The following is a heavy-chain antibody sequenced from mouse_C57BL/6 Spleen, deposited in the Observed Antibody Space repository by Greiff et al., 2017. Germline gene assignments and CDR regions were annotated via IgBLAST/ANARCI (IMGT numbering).Heavy chain of an antibody. D-gene: IGHD2-4*01. J-gene: IGHJ3*01. CDR1: GFTFSNYW. V-gene: IGHV6-3*01. Sequence: EVHLVESGGGLVQPGGSMKLSCVASGFTFSNYWMNWVRQSPEKGLEWVAQIRLKSDNYATHYAESVKGRFTISRDDSKSSVYLQMNNLRAEDTGIYYCTGEIRDWFAYWGQGTLVTVSA. CDR2: IRLKSDNYAT. CDR3: TGEIRDWFAY.